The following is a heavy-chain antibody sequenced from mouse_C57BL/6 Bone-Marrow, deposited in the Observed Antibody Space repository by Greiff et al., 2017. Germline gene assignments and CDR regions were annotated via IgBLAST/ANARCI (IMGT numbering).Heavy chain of an antibody. J-gene: IGHJ3*01. CDR3: ARLDAY. Sequence: EVHLVESGGGLVQPGGSLKLSCAASGFTFSDYYMYLVRQTPEKRLEWVAYISNGGGSTYYPDTVKGRFTISRDNAKNTLYLQMSRLKSEDTAMYYCARLDAYWGQGTLVTVSA. V-gene: IGHV5-12*01. CDR2: ISNGGGST. CDR1: GFTFSDYY.